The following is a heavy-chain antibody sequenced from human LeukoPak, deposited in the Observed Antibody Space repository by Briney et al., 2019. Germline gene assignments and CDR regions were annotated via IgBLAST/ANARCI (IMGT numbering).Heavy chain of an antibody. V-gene: IGHV4-61*02. Sequence: PSQTLSLTCTVSGGSLSSGSYYWSWIRQPAGKGLEWIGRIYTSGSTNYNPSLKSRVTISVDTSKNQFSLKLSSVTAADTAVYYCARAGPGTPGTFDYWGQGTLVTVSS. CDR2: IYTSGST. CDR3: ARAGPGTPGTFDY. D-gene: IGHD1-14*01. J-gene: IGHJ4*02. CDR1: GGSLSSGSYY.